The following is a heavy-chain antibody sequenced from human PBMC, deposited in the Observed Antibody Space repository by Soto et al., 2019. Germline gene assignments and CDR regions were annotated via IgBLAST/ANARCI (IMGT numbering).Heavy chain of an antibody. CDR3: VRGVDHEDGAAAPWFFFEN. CDR1: GFTFSSYA. J-gene: IGHJ4*02. V-gene: IGHV3-23*01. CDR2: LYGSVRGI. Sequence: GGSLRLSCAASGFTFSSYAMIWIRQVPGKGLEWVSGLYGSVRGIHYADSVKGRFTISRDNSAYAVYLQMNNLRADDTAVYYCVRGVDHEDGAAAPWFFFENWGQGTQVTVSS. D-gene: IGHD6-25*01.